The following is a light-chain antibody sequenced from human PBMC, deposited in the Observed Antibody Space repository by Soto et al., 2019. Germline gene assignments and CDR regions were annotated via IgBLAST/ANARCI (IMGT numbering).Light chain of an antibody. Sequence: QSALTQTASVSGSPGQSITISCTGTSSDVGRYNYVSWYQQHPGKAPKLMIYGVSNRPSGVSNRYSGSKSGNTASLTISGLQAEDESDYYCSAYTSSTTVIFGGGTKLTVL. J-gene: IGLJ2*01. CDR2: GVS. CDR3: SAYTSSTTVI. CDR1: SSDVGRYNY. V-gene: IGLV2-14*01.